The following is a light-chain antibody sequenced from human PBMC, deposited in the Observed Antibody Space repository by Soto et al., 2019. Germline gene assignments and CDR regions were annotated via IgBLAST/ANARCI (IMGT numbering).Light chain of an antibody. V-gene: IGKV3D-15*01. CDR2: GAS. J-gene: IGKJ5*01. CDR3: QQYNNWPSIT. CDR1: QSVSSSY. Sequence: IVLPQSPGTLSLSPGERATLSCRAIQSVSSSYLAWYQQKPGQAPRLLIYGASTRATGIPARFSGSGSGTEFTLTISSLQSEDFAVYYCQQYNNWPSITFGQGTRLEIK.